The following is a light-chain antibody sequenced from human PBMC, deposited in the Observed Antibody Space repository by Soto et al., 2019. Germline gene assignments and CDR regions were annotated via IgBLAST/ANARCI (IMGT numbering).Light chain of an antibody. Sequence: QSVLTQPPSASGSPGQSVTISCTGTKSDIGVYDFVSWYQHHPGKAPRLIIYEVVQRPSGAPDRFSGSKSGNTASLTVSGLQAADEADYLCKSYAGSNTYVFGSGTKLTVL. CDR3: KSYAGSNTYV. V-gene: IGLV2-8*01. CDR1: KSDIGVYDF. CDR2: EVV. J-gene: IGLJ1*01.